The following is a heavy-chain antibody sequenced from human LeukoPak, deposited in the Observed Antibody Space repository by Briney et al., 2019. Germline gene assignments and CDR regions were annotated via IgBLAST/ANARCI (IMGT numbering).Heavy chain of an antibody. V-gene: IGHV4-59*01. Sequence: AETLSLTCTVSGGSISSFHWNWLRQSPGRGLERIGYVYGGGVTNYNPSLRFRVTMSIDTSKNKFSLNLKSVTAEDTAVYYCARSVGSNWSYFFDYWGQGTLVTVSS. CDR2: VYGGGVT. CDR1: GGSISSFH. J-gene: IGHJ4*02. CDR3: ARSVGSNWSYFFDY. D-gene: IGHD6-13*01.